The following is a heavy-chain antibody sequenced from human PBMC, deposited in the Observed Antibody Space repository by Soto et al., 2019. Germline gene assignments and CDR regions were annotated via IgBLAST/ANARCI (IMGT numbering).Heavy chain of an antibody. Sequence: GASVKVSCKASGYTFNSYGISWVRQAPGQGLEWMGWISAYNGNTNYAQKFQGRVTITADESTSTAYMELSSLRSEDTAVYYCASSAMDHYYYGMDVWGQGTTVTVSS. CDR1: GYTFNSYG. V-gene: IGHV1-18*01. CDR3: ASSAMDHYYYGMDV. J-gene: IGHJ6*02. CDR2: ISAYNGNT. D-gene: IGHD5-18*01.